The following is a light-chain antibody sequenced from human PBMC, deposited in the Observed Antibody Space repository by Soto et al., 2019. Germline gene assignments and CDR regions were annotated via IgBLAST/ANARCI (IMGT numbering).Light chain of an antibody. CDR2: DVS. Sequence: QSALTQPRSVSGSPGQSVTISCTGTISDVGGYNYVSWYQHHPGKAPKLMIYDVSKRPSGVPDRFSGSKSGNTASLTISGLQAEDEADYYCCSYAGSSYVIFGGGTKLTVL. J-gene: IGLJ2*01. CDR1: ISDVGGYNY. CDR3: CSYAGSSYVI. V-gene: IGLV2-11*01.